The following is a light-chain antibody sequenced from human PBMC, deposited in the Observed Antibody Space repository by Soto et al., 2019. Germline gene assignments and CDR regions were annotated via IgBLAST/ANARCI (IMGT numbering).Light chain of an antibody. V-gene: IGKV3-15*01. J-gene: IGKJ1*01. CDR3: QQYNNWRWT. Sequence: EIVMTHSPSTLSVSPGERATLSCRASDIASSNLAWYQQKPGQAPRLLIYGASTRATGIPARFSGSGSGTEFTLTISSLQSEDFAVYYCQQYNNWRWTFGQGTKVEIK. CDR2: GAS. CDR1: DIASSN.